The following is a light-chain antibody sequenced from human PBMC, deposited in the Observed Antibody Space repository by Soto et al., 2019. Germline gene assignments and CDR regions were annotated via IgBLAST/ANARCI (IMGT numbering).Light chain of an antibody. CDR2: HAS. CDR1: QSVSSN. J-gene: IGKJ1*01. V-gene: IGKV3-15*01. Sequence: EIVMTQSPATLSVSPGERATLSCRASQSVSSNLAWYQQIPGQAPRLLIYHASTRATGVPARFSGSGSETEFTLTISSLQSEDFAIYYCHQYNNWWTFGQGTKVEIK. CDR3: HQYNNWWT.